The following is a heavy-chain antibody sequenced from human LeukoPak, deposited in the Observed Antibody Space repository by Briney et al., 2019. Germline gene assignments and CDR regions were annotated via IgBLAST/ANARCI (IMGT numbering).Heavy chain of an antibody. CDR3: ATQSTSCYPYHDAFDI. CDR1: GFTVSSNY. V-gene: IGHV3-53*01. J-gene: IGHJ3*02. CDR2: IYSGGST. D-gene: IGHD2-2*01. Sequence: GGSLRLSCAASGFTVSSNYMSWVRQAPGKGLEWVSVIYSGGSTYYADSVKGRFTISRDNSKNTLYLQMNSLRAEDTAVYYCATQSTSCYPYHDAFDIWGQGTMVTVSS.